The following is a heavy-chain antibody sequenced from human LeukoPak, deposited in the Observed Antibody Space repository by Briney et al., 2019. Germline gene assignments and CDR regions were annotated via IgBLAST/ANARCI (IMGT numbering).Heavy chain of an antibody. CDR3: AIHEDGYCSSTSCYGN. J-gene: IGHJ4*02. Sequence: SSETLSLTCTVSGGSISSYYWSWIRQPPGKGLEWIGYIYYSGSTKYNPSLKSRVTISVDTSKNQFSLKLSSVTAADTAVYYCAIHEDGYCSSTSCYGNWGQGTLVTVSS. V-gene: IGHV4-59*08. D-gene: IGHD2-2*03. CDR2: IYYSGST. CDR1: GGSISSYY.